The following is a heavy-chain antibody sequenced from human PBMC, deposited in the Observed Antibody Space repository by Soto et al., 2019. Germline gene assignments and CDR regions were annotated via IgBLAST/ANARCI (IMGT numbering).Heavy chain of an antibody. CDR2: IYYSGFT. CDR3: ARSISP. J-gene: IGHJ5*02. D-gene: IGHD3-3*01. V-gene: IGHV4-31*02. CDR1: GGSISSGGYY. Sequence: SETLSLTCTVSGGSISSGGYYWSWIRQHPGKGLDPQHPGKGLEWIGYIYYSGFTYYNPSLKSRVTISVDTSKNQFSLKLSSVTAADAAVYYCARSISPWGQGTLVTVSS.